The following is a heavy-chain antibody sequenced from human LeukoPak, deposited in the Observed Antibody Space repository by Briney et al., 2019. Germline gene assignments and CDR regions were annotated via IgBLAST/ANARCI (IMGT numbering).Heavy chain of an antibody. D-gene: IGHD3-16*02. CDR3: ARVMITFGGVIYYFDY. CDR2: ISSSSSYI. CDR1: GFTFSSYS. J-gene: IGHJ4*02. V-gene: IGHV3-21*01. Sequence: GGSLRLSCAASGFTFSSYSMNWVRQAPGKGLEWVSSISSSSSYIYYADSVRGRFTISRDNAKNSLYLQMNSLRAEDTAVYYCARVMITFGGVIYYFDYWGQGTLVTVSS.